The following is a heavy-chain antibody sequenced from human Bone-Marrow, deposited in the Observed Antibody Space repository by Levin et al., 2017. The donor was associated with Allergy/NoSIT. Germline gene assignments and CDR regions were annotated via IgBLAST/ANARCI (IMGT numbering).Heavy chain of an antibody. Sequence: PGGSLRLSCAASGLLFRDHAMSWFRQAPGKGLEWVGFIRSKAFGGTPEHAASVKGRFIISRDDSKSIAYLQMNGLKTEDTAVYYCSRGAVQNDGMDAWGQGTTVTVSS. J-gene: IGHJ6*02. V-gene: IGHV3-49*03. CDR2: IRSKAFGGTP. CDR3: SRGAVQNDGMDA. CDR1: GLLFRDHA. D-gene: IGHD6-19*01.